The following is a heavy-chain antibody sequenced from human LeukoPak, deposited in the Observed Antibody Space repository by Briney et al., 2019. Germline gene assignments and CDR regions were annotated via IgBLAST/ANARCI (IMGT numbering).Heavy chain of an antibody. Sequence: PGGSLRLSCAASGFTFSSYWMSWVRQAPGKGLEWVSAISGSGGSTYYADSVKGRFTISRDNSKNTLYLQMNSLRAEDTAVYYCAKVFSGYLYYFDYWGQGTLVTVSS. V-gene: IGHV3-23*01. CDR2: ISGSGGST. J-gene: IGHJ4*02. CDR1: GFTFSSYW. CDR3: AKVFSGYLYYFDY. D-gene: IGHD3-22*01.